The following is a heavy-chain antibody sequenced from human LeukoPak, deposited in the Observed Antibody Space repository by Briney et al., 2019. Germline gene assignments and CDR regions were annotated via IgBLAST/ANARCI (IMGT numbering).Heavy chain of an antibody. D-gene: IGHD2-15*01. J-gene: IGHJ5*02. CDR2: INPNSGGT. Sequence: ASVKVSCKASGYTFTGYYMHWVRQAPGQGLEWMGWINPNSGGTNYAQKFRGRVTMTRDTSISTAYMELSRLRSDDTAVYYCARDQGVAANTGPWGQGTLVTVSS. V-gene: IGHV1-2*02. CDR1: GYTFTGYY. CDR3: ARDQGVAANTGP.